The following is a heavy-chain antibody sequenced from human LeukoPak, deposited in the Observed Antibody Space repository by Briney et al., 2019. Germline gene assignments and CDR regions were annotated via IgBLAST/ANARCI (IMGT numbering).Heavy chain of an antibody. CDR1: VFTFSDYY. J-gene: IGHJ4*02. CDR3: AREVYDSSGVAFDY. CDR2: ISSSGSTI. V-gene: IGHV3-11*01. Sequence: GGSLRLSCAPSVFTFSDYYLSCIRQAPGKGVECVSYISSSGSTIYYAESVKGRFTISRENAKNSLYLQMNSLRAEDTAVYYCAREVYDSSGVAFDYWGQGTLVTVSS. D-gene: IGHD3-22*01.